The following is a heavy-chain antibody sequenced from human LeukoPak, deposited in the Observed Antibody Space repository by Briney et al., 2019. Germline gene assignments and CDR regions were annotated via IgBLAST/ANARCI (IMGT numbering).Heavy chain of an antibody. V-gene: IGHV4-59*08. Sequence: PSETLSLTCTVSGASISNYYWSWIRQPPGKGLECIGYVSYSGRTNHNPSLKSRVTISADTSKNQFSLKLSSVTAADTAVYYCARQADDSSSSLVYFDYWGQGTLVTVSS. CDR3: ARQADDSSSSLVYFDY. D-gene: IGHD6-6*01. CDR1: GASISNYY. J-gene: IGHJ4*02. CDR2: VSYSGRT.